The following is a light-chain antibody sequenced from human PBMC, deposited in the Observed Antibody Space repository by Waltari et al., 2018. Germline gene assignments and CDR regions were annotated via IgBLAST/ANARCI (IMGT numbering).Light chain of an antibody. CDR1: ENIATF. CDR2: RAS. V-gene: IGKV1-39*01. J-gene: IGKJ2*01. CDR3: QQSYSAPHT. Sequence: DIQMTQSPPSLSASVGDRVTITCRASENIATFFNWYQQKPGEAPKLLIFRASSLQSGVPSRFSGSGSETDFILTISSVQPEDSATYFCQQSYSAPHTFGLGTKLEI.